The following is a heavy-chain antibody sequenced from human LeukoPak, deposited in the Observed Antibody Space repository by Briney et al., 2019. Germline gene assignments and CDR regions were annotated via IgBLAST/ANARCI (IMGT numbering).Heavy chain of an antibody. Sequence: ASVKVSCKASGYTFNSYYMHWVRQAPGQGLEWMGLINPSGGSTSYAQKFQGRVTMTRDMSTSTVYMELSSLRSEDTAVYCCARGPSRDYDILTGYYSLDYWGQGTLVTVSS. J-gene: IGHJ4*02. CDR1: GYTFNSYY. D-gene: IGHD3-9*01. V-gene: IGHV1-46*02. CDR3: ARGPSRDYDILTGYYSLDY. CDR2: INPSGGST.